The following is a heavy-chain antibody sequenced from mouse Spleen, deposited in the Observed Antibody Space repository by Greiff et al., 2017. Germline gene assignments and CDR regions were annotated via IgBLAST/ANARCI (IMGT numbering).Heavy chain of an antibody. CDR2: ISYSGST. J-gene: IGHJ1*03. D-gene: IGHD2-5*01. CDR3: ARSLYSNYWYFDV. Sequence: EVQRVESGPGLAKPSQTLSLTCSVTGYSITSDYWNWIRKFPGNKLEYMGYISYSGSTYYNPSLKSRISITRDTSKNQYYLQLNSVTTEDTATYYCARSLYSNYWYFDVWGTGTTVTVSS. CDR1: GYSITSDY. V-gene: IGHV3-8*01.